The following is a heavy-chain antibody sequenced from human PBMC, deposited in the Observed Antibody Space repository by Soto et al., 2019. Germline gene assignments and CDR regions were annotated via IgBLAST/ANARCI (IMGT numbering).Heavy chain of an antibody. CDR3: ARALVVTPYVLRFWEWSGASYYGMDV. V-gene: IGHV3-53*01. D-gene: IGHD3-3*01. CDR2: IYSGGGT. Sequence: EVQLVESGGGLIQPVGSLRLACAASGFTVSSNYMSWVRQAPGKGLELVSVIYSGGGTYYADSVKGRFPISRDNSKNTLYLQMNSLRAEDTAVYYCARALVVTPYVLRFWEWSGASYYGMDVWGPGTTVHVSS. CDR1: GFTVSSNY. J-gene: IGHJ6*02.